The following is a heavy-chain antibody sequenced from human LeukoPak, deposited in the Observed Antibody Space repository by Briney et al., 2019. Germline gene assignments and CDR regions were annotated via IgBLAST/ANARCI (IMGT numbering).Heavy chain of an antibody. J-gene: IGHJ5*02. CDR2: INHSGST. CDR3: ARGPLRSGYYRPNWFDP. CDR1: GGSISSYY. V-gene: IGHV4-34*01. Sequence: SETLSLTCTVSGGSISSYYWSWIRQPPGKGLEWIGEINHSGSTNYNPSLKSRVTISVDTSKNQFSLKLSSVTAADTAVYYCARGPLRSGYYRPNWFDPWGQGTLVTVSS. D-gene: IGHD3-3*01.